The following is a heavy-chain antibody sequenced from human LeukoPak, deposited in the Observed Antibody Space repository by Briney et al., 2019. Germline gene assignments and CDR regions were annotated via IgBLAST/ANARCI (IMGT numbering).Heavy chain of an antibody. J-gene: IGHJ6*03. CDR2: IGTSSTTI. Sequence: GGSLRLSCAASGFTFSSYTMNWVRQPPGKGLEWVSNIGTSSTTIYYADSVKGRFTISRDNAKNSLYLQMNSLRTDDTAVYYCARFAAGGSYYYYMDVWGKGTTVTVSS. D-gene: IGHD6-25*01. V-gene: IGHV3-48*01. CDR3: ARFAAGGSYYYYMDV. CDR1: GFTFSSYT.